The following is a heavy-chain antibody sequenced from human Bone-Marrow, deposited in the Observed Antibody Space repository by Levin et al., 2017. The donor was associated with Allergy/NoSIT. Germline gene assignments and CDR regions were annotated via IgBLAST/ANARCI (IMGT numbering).Heavy chain of an antibody. CDR3: ARETNPSGAFDI. CDR2: LGTAGDT. Sequence: GESLKISCAASGFTFRNYDMHWVRQATGKGLGWVSALGTAGDTYYPDSVKGRFTISRENAKNSLYLQMNSLRAGDTAVYYCARETNPSGAFDIWGQGTMVTVSS. V-gene: IGHV3-13*01. CDR1: GFTFRNYD. J-gene: IGHJ3*02. D-gene: IGHD2-8*01.